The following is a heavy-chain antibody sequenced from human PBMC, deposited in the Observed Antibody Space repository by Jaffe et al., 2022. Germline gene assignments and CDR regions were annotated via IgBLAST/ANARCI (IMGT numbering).Heavy chain of an antibody. V-gene: IGHV4-59*01. CDR3: ARDSRYMDV. CDR2: IYYSGST. Sequence: QVQLQESGPGLVKPSETLSLTCTVSGGSISSYYWSWIRQPPGKGLEWIGYIYYSGSTNYNPSLKSRVTISVDTSKNQFSLKLSSVTAADTAVYYCARDSRYMDVWGKGTTVTVSS. J-gene: IGHJ6*03. CDR1: GGSISSYY.